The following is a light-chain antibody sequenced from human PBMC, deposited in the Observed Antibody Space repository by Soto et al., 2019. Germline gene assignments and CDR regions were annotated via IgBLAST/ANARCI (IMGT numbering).Light chain of an antibody. V-gene: IGKV1-39*01. J-gene: IGKJ2*01. CDR3: QQSFSSPLS. Sequence: DIHMTQSPSSLSASVGDRVTITCRASQSIDSYVNWYQQKSGQAPKLLIYAASSLRSGVPSRFSGTGSGTDFTLTITSLQPEDFASYHCQQSFSSPLSFGQGTKLEIK. CDR2: AAS. CDR1: QSIDSY.